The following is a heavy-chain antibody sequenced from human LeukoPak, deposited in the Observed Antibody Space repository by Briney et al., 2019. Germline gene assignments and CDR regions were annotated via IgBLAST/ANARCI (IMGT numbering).Heavy chain of an antibody. CDR2: IYYSGST. D-gene: IGHD3-3*01. Sequence: SETLSLTCTVSGGSIRSAAYYWSWIRQPPGKGLEWIGYIYYSGSTYYHPSLKSRVTISVDTSKDQSSLKFSSVTAADTAVYYCAKENFWHAKYYCSMDVWGQGTTVTVSS. V-gene: IGHV4-31*03. J-gene: IGHJ6*02. CDR1: GGSIRSAAYY. CDR3: AKENFWHAKYYCSMDV.